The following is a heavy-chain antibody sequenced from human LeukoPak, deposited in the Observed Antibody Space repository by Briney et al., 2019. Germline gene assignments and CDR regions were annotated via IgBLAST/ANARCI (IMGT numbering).Heavy chain of an antibody. CDR2: IYHSEST. CDR3: ARGRDWLPIRGWFDP. D-gene: IGHD3/OR15-3a*01. Sequence: PSETLSLTCTVSGGSISSGGYYWSWIRQPPGKGLEWIGYIYHSESTYYNPSLKSRVTISVDRSKNQFSLKLSSVTAADTAVYYCARGRDWLPIRGWFDPWGQGTLVTVSS. V-gene: IGHV4-30-2*01. J-gene: IGHJ5*02. CDR1: GGSISSGGYY.